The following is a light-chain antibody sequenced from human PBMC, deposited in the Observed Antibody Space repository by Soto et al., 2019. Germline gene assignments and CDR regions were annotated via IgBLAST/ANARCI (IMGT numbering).Light chain of an antibody. CDR1: SSDVGGYDS. V-gene: IGLV2-14*01. J-gene: IGLJ3*02. CDR3: SSFTSSRTWV. Sequence: QSALTQPASVSGSPGQSITISCTGSSSDVGGYDSVSWFQQHPGRAPKLLIYEVITRPSGVSTRFSGSKSANTASLTIAGLQPEDEADFYCSSFTSSRTWVFGGGTKLTVL. CDR2: EVI.